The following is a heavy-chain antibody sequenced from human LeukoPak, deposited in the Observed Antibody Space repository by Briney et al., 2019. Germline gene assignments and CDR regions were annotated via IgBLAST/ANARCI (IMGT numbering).Heavy chain of an antibody. Sequence: GESLRISCKSSGYGFISYWIGWVRQMPGKGPEWMGTIYPGDSSTRYSPSFQGEVTISVDKSIDTAYLQWSSLKASDTAIYYCARRGYCSDNSCYYHDSWGQGTLVTVSS. D-gene: IGHD2-15*01. CDR3: ARRGYCSDNSCYYHDS. V-gene: IGHV5-51*01. J-gene: IGHJ4*02. CDR1: GYGFISYW. CDR2: IYPGDSST.